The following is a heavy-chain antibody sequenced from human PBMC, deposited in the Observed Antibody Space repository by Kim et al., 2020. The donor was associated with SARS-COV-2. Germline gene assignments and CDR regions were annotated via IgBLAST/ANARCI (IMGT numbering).Heavy chain of an antibody. CDR1: GGSISSGGYY. V-gene: IGHV4-31*03. D-gene: IGHD6-6*01. CDR2: IYYSGST. CDR3: ARWARSIAARPYNWFDP. Sequence: SETLSLTCTVSGGSISSGGYYWSWIRQHPGKGLEWIGYIYYSGSTYYNPSLKSRVTISVDTSKNQFSLKLSSVTAADTAVYYCARWARSIAARPYNWFDPWGQGTLVTVSS. J-gene: IGHJ5*02.